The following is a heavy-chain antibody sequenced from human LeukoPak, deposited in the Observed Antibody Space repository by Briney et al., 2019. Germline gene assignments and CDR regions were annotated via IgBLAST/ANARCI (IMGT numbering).Heavy chain of an antibody. Sequence: HPGGSLRLSCAASGFSFSGYGMHWVRQAPGKGLEWVSFIRYDGSNKYYADSVKGRFTISRDNSKNTLYPQMNILRAEDTAVYYCAKAGYCSSTSCSLYYYYMDVWGIGTTVTVSS. CDR2: IRYDGSNK. J-gene: IGHJ6*03. D-gene: IGHD2-2*01. V-gene: IGHV3-30*02. CDR1: GFSFSGYG. CDR3: AKAGYCSSTSCSLYYYYMDV.